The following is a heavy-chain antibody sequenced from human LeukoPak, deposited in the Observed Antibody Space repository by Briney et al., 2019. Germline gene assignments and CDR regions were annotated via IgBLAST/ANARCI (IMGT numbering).Heavy chain of an antibody. V-gene: IGHV4-34*01. CDR1: GGSFSGYY. CDR3: ASYSYDSSGRGDYFDY. CDR2: INHSGST. Sequence: KSSETLSLTCAVHGGSFSGYYWSWIRQPPGKGLEWIGEINHSGSTNYNPSLKSRVTISVDTSKNQFSLKLSSVTAADTAVYYCASYSYDSSGRGDYFDYWGQGTLVAVSS. J-gene: IGHJ4*02. D-gene: IGHD3-22*01.